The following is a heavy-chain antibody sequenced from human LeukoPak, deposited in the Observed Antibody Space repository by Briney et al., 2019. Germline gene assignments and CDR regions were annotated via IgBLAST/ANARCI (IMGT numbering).Heavy chain of an antibody. D-gene: IGHD3-22*01. CDR2: IGTAGDT. CDR1: GFTFSSYD. J-gene: IGHJ4*02. CDR3: ARETYYYDSSGYYSASSDY. Sequence: GGSLRLSCAASGFTFSSYDMHWVRQATGKGLEWVSAIGTAGDTYYPGSVKGRFTISRENAKNSLYLQMNSLRAGDTAVYYCARETYYYDSSGYYSASSDYWGQGTLVTVSS. V-gene: IGHV3-13*01.